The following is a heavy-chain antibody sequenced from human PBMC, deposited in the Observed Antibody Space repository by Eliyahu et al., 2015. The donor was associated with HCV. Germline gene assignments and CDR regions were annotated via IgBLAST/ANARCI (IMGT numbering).Heavy chain of an antibody. CDR1: XYIFTDYY. D-gene: IGHD3/OR15-3a*01. Sequence: QAQLVQSGAEVKKPGGSVRVSCKASXYIFTDYYLYWVRQAPGQGLEWMGRINPNNGATNYAQNFQGRVTMTRDTSVSTANMELSRLRSDDTAVYYCAREGLTSAFDVWGQGTLVTVSS. V-gene: IGHV1-2*02. CDR2: INPNNGAT. CDR3: AREGLTSAFDV. J-gene: IGHJ3*01.